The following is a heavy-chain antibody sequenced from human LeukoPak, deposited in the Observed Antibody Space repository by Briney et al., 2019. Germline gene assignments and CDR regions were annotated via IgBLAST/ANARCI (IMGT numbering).Heavy chain of an antibody. CDR3: ARAPGIGGSLLDY. V-gene: IGHV1-24*01. CDR1: GYTLTEIS. Sequence: ASVKVSCKVSGYTLTEISMHWVRQAPGKGLEWMGGFDPEDGETIYAQNFQGRVTMTEDTSTDTAYMELSSLRSDDTAVYYCARAPGIGGSLLDYWGQGTLVTVSS. J-gene: IGHJ4*02. CDR2: FDPEDGET. D-gene: IGHD3-10*01.